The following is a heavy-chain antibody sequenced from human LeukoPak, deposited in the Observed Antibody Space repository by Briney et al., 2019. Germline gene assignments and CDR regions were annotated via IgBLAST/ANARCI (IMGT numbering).Heavy chain of an antibody. CDR1: GGSFSGYY. CDR2: INHSGST. CDR3: AREVAGTPWIDY. J-gene: IGHJ4*02. Sequence: SETLSLTCAVYGGSFSGYYWSWIRQPPGKGLEWIGEINHSGSTNYNPSLMSRVTISVDTSKNQFSLKLSSVTAADTAVYYCAREVAGTPWIDYWGQGTLVTVSS. D-gene: IGHD6-19*01. V-gene: IGHV4-34*01.